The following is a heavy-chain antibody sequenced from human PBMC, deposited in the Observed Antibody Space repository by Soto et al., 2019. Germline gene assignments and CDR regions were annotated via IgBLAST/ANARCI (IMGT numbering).Heavy chain of an antibody. D-gene: IGHD6-19*01. V-gene: IGHV5-51*01. Sequence: PGESLKISCKGSGYSFTSYWIGWVRQMPGKGLEWMGIIYPGDSDTRYSPSFQGQVTISADKSISTAYLQWSSLKASDTAMYYCARQGEAQWLVGYYYGMDVWGQGTTVTVSS. J-gene: IGHJ6*02. CDR2: IYPGDSDT. CDR1: GYSFTSYW. CDR3: ARQGEAQWLVGYYYGMDV.